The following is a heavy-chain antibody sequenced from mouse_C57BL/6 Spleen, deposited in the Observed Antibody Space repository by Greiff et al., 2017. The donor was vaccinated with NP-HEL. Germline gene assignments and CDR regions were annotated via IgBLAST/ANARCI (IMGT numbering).Heavy chain of an antibody. CDR2: IDPETGGT. D-gene: IGHD2-5*01. CDR3: TLSNYEDFDY. J-gene: IGHJ2*01. CDR1: GYTFTDYE. Sequence: QVQLKESGAELVRPGASVTLSCKASGYTFTDYEMHWVKQTPVHGLEWIGAIDPETGGTAYNQKFKGKAILTADKSSSTAYMELRSLTSEDSAVYYCTLSNYEDFDYWGQGTTLTVSS. V-gene: IGHV1-15*01.